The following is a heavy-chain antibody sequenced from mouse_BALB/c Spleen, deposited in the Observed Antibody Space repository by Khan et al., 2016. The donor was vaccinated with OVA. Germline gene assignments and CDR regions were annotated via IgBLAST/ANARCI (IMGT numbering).Heavy chain of an antibody. V-gene: IGHV5-6*01. J-gene: IGHJ3*01. CDR2: ISSGGDYT. CDR3: AYHLTGSFAY. CDR1: GFTFSSYS. D-gene: IGHD4-1*01. Sequence: EVELVESGGDLVKPGGSLKLSCAASGFTFSSYSMSWVRQTPDKRLEWVASISSGGDYTYYPDSVKGRFTISSDTAKNTLYLQMSDLKSDVKARYYCAYHLTGSFAYWGQGTLVTVSA.